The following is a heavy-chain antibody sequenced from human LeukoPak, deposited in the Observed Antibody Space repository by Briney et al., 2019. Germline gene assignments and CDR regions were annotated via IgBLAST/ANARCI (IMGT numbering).Heavy chain of an antibody. CDR2: IYYSGST. J-gene: IGHJ5*02. V-gene: IGHV4-59*08. Sequence: SETLSLTCTVSGGSINTYYWSWIRQPPGRGLEWIGYIYYSGSTNYSPSLKSRVTISVDTSKNQFSLKLSSVTAADTAVYYCARLGVRYTTSSWWFDPWGQGILVTVSS. CDR1: GGSINTYY. CDR3: ARLGVRYTTSSWWFDP. D-gene: IGHD6-6*01.